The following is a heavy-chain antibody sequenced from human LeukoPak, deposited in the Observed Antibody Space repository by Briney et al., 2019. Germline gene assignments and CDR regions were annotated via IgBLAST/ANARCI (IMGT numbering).Heavy chain of an antibody. CDR3: AREWFGESYYYGMDV. J-gene: IGHJ6*02. CDR2: IKPDGSEN. D-gene: IGHD3-10*01. V-gene: IGHV3-7*03. Sequence: GGSLRLSCEASGFTFSDYWMSWVRQAPGTGLEWVANIKPDGSENSYFDSVKGRFTISRDNAKNSLYLQMNSLRAEDTAVYYCAREWFGESYYYGMDVWGQGTTVTVSS. CDR1: GFTFSDYW.